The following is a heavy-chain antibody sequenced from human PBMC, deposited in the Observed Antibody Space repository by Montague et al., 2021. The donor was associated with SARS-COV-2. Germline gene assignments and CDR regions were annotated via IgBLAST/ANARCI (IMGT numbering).Heavy chain of an antibody. CDR3: AKGAGRYYDSSGYYGY. D-gene: IGHD3-22*01. CDR2: IYVGGSST. J-gene: IGHJ4*02. V-gene: IGHV3-23*03. CDR1: GFTFSSYA. Sequence: SLRLSCAASGFTFSSYAMSWVRQAPGKGLEWVSVIYVGGSSTYYADFVKGRFTISRDNSKSTLYLQMNSLRAEDTAVYYCAKGAGRYYDSSGYYGYWGQGTLATVSS.